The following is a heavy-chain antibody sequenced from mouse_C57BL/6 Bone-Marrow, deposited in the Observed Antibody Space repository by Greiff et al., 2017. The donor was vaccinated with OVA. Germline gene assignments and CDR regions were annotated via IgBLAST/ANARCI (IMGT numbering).Heavy chain of an antibody. Sequence: VKLQESGAELARPGASVKLSCKASGYTFTSYGISWVKQRTGQGLEWIGEIYPRSGNTYYNEKFKGKATLTADKSSSTAYMELRSLTSEDSAVYFCAYGNYGNYAMDYWGQGTSVTVSS. V-gene: IGHV1-81*01. J-gene: IGHJ4*01. CDR1: GYTFTSYG. D-gene: IGHD2-1*01. CDR3: AYGNYGNYAMDY. CDR2: IYPRSGNT.